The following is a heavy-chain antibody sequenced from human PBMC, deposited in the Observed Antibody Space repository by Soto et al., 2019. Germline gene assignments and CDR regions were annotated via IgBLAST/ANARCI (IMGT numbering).Heavy chain of an antibody. D-gene: IGHD3-3*01. J-gene: IGHJ4*02. V-gene: IGHV1-8*01. CDR3: ARDRAETYYDFWSGYYDY. CDR2: MNPNSGNT. Sequence: GASVKVSCKASGYTFTSYDINWVRQATGQGLEWMGWMNPNSGNTGYAQKLQGRVTMTRNTSISTAYMELSSLRSEDTALYYCARDRAETYYDFWSGYYDYWGQGTLVTVSS. CDR1: GYTFTSYD.